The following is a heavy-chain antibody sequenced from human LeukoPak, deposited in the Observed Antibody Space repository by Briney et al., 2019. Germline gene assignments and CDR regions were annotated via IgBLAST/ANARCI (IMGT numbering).Heavy chain of an antibody. Sequence: SETLSLTCAVYGGSFSGYYWSWIRQPPGKGLEWIGEINHSGSTNYNPSLKSRVTISVDTSKNQFSLKLSSVTAADTAVYYCARGLGRWPYWGQGTLVTVPS. CDR2: INHSGST. J-gene: IGHJ4*02. V-gene: IGHV4-34*01. CDR1: GGSFSGYY. CDR3: ARGLGRWPY. D-gene: IGHD4-23*01.